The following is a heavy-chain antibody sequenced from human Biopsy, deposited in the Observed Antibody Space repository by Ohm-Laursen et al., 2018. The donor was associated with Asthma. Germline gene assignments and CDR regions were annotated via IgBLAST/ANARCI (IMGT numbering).Heavy chain of an antibody. CDR3: ASDFPKDYARYNFQF. V-gene: IGHV1-24*01. D-gene: IGHD4-17*01. CDR1: GYSLTDLS. CDR2: YDHEEGGT. J-gene: IGHJ4*02. Sequence: ASVKVSCKLSGYSLTDLSMHWVRQAPGQGLEWMGGYDHEEGGTVNARRFQGRVTMTKDTSTDTAYMELSSLSSDDTAVYYCASDFPKDYARYNFQFWGQGTLVTVSS.